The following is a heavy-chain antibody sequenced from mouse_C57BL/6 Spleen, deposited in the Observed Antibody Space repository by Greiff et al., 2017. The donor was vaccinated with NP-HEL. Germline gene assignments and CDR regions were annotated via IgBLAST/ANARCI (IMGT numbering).Heavy chain of an antibody. D-gene: IGHD1-1*02. V-gene: IGHV3-6*01. CDR3: ARLWPHLDY. CDR2: ISYDGSN. CDR1: GYSITSGYY. J-gene: IGHJ2*01. Sequence: EVKLEESGPGLVKPSQSLSLTCSVTGYSITSGYYWNWIRQFPGNKLEWMGYISYDGSNNYNPSIKNRIPITRDTSKNQFFLKLNSVTTEDTATYYAARLWPHLDYWGQGTTLTVSS.